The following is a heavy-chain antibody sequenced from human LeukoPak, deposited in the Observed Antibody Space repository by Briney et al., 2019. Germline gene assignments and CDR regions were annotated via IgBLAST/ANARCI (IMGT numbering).Heavy chain of an antibody. CDR1: GFTFSSYW. CDR3: ARQGSCGGDCPGGFDY. V-gene: IGHV3-7*01. Sequence: GGSLRLSCAASGFTFSSYWMSWVRQAPGKGLEWVANIKQDGSEKYYVDSVKGRFTISRDNAKNSLYLQMNSLRAEDTAVYYCARQGSCGGDCPGGFDYWGQGTLVTVSS. J-gene: IGHJ4*02. CDR2: IKQDGSEK. D-gene: IGHD2-21*02.